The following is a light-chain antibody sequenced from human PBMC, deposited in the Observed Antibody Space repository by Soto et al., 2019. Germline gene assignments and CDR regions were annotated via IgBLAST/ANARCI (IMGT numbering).Light chain of an antibody. CDR2: QVT. J-gene: IGLJ1*01. Sequence: QPASVSGSPGQSITISCTGTSRDVGAYNYVSWYQHHPGKAPKLLIYQVTYRPSGVSTRFAGSKSGNTASLTISGLQAEDEADYYCSSNTAKFTYVFGTGTKLTVL. CDR3: SSNTAKFTYV. V-gene: IGLV2-14*01. CDR1: SRDVGAYNY.